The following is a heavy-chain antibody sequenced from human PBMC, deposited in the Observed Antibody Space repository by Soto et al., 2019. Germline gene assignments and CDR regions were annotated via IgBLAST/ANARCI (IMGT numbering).Heavy chain of an antibody. CDR1: GFTFSPYW. V-gene: IGHV3-7*01. J-gene: IGHJ4*02. Sequence: EVQLVESGGGLVQPGGSLRLSCAASGFTFSPYWMTWVRQAPGKGPEWVANIKQDGSEKYYVDSVKGRFTISRDNAKNSLYLQMNSLRAEDTAVYYCARGRGYCSGGNRYTVLDYLGQVALVTVSS. CDR2: IKQDGSEK. CDR3: ARGRGYCSGGNRYTVLDY. D-gene: IGHD2-15*01.